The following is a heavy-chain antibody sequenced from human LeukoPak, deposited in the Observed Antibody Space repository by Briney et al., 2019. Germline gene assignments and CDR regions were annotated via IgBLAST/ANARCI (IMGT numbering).Heavy chain of an antibody. Sequence: SVKVSCKASGYTFTGYYMHWVRQAPGQGLEWMGWINPNSGGTNYAQEFQGRVTMTRDTSISTAYMELSRLRSDDTAVYYCARTSPLIQLWLRGWFDPWGQGTLVTVSS. J-gene: IGHJ5*02. CDR2: INPNSGGT. V-gene: IGHV1-2*02. D-gene: IGHD5-18*01. CDR3: ARTSPLIQLWLRGWFDP. CDR1: GYTFTGYY.